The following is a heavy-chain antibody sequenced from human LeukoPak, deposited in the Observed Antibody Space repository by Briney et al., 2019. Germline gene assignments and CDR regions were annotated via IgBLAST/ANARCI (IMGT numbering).Heavy chain of an antibody. Sequence: PGGSLRLSCAASGFTVSSNYMSWVRQAPGKGLKWVSVIYSGGSTYYADSVKGRFTISRDNSKNTLYLQMNSLRAEDTAVYYCARENKAVAAHYFDYWGQGTLVTVSS. V-gene: IGHV3-66*01. CDR1: GFTVSSNY. CDR3: ARENKAVAAHYFDY. D-gene: IGHD6-19*01. CDR2: IYSGGST. J-gene: IGHJ4*02.